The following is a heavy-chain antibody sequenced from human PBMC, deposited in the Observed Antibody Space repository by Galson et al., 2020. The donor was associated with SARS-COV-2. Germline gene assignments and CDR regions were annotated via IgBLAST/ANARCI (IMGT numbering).Heavy chain of an antibody. CDR3: ARTRAELRYLEWLSNYYYYMDV. J-gene: IGHJ6*03. V-gene: IGHV2-70*01. CDR1: GFSLSASEIC. Sequence: SGPTLVKPTQTLTLTCTFSGFSLSASEICVSWIRQPPGKALEWLALIDWDDNKYYSTSLKTRLTISKDTSKDQVVLTMTNMDPADTATYYCARTRAELRYLEWLSNYYYYMDVWGEGTTVTVSS. D-gene: IGHD3-3*01. CDR2: IDWDDNK.